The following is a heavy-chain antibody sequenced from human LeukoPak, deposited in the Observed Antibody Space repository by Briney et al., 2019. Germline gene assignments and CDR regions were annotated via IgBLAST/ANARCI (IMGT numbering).Heavy chain of an antibody. J-gene: IGHJ5*02. D-gene: IGHD3/OR15-3a*01. Sequence: GASVKVSCKASGYTFTSYYMHWVRQAPGQGLEWMGIINPSGGSTSYAQKFQGRVTMTRDMSTSTVYMELSSLRSEDTAVYYCARGVIFGLRLNWFDPWGQGTLVTVSS. CDR1: GYTFTSYY. CDR2: INPSGGST. CDR3: ARGVIFGLRLNWFDP. V-gene: IGHV1-46*01.